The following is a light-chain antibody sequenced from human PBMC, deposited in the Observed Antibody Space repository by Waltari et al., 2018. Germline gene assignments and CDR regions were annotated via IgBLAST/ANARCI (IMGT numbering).Light chain of an antibody. V-gene: IGKV1-5*03. CDR2: KAS. CDR1: QMISSS. CDR3: QQYNSFSRT. Sequence: DIQMTQSPSTLSASIGDRVTFPCRASQMISSSLAWYQQNPGKAPKLLIYKASTLESGVPSRFSGSGSGTEFTLTISSLQPGDFATYYCQQYNSFSRTFGQGTKVDIK. J-gene: IGKJ1*01.